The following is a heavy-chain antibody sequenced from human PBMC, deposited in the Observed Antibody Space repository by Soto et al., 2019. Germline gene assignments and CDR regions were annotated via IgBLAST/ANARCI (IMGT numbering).Heavy chain of an antibody. CDR2: MRADSGHS. V-gene: IGHV1-8*01. CDR1: GDTFTNFD. J-gene: IGHJ5*02. Sequence: QVQLVQPGTEVRKPGASVKVSCETSGDTFTNFDLNWVLQASGQGLEWIGWMRADSGHSGHARKFQGRVSMTRDTSRRTAYMELSSLRAEDTAVYYCARYIFGQGFKAWGQGTLVFVSS. D-gene: IGHD3-3*02. CDR3: ARYIFGQGFKA.